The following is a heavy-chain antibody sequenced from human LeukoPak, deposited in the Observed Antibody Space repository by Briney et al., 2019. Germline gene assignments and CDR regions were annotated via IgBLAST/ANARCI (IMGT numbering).Heavy chain of an antibody. CDR2: IKQDGSEK. CDR1: GFTFSNYW. Sequence: PGGSLRLSCAASGFTFSNYWMTWVRQAPGKGLEWVANIKQDGSEKYYVDSVKGRFTISRDNAKNSLYLQMNSLRAEDTAVYYCARDFLGGYSYWDYWGQGTLVTVSS. J-gene: IGHJ4*02. CDR3: ARDFLGGYSYWDY. D-gene: IGHD5-18*01. V-gene: IGHV3-7*01.